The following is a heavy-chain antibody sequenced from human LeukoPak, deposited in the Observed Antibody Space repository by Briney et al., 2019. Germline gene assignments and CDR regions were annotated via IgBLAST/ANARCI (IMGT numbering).Heavy chain of an antibody. J-gene: IGHJ6*03. CDR3: ARDGRKIRFLEWLPHGYYMDV. CDR2: IYYSGST. V-gene: IGHV4-59*12. CDR1: GGSISSYY. Sequence: PSETLSLTCTVSGGSISSYYWSWIRQPPGKGLEWIGYIYYSGSTYYNPSLKSRVTISVDTSKNQFSLKLSSVTAADTAVYYCARDGRKIRFLEWLPHGYYMDVWGKGTTVTVSS. D-gene: IGHD3-3*01.